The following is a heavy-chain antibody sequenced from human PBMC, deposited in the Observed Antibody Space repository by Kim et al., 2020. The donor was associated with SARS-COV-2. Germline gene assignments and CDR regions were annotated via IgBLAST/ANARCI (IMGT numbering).Heavy chain of an antibody. Sequence: GYGDSGKGRFTISRDNAKNSLYWQMNSLRIEDTALYYCAKDRSAQSGFDPWGQGTLVTVSS. V-gene: IGHV3-9*01. CDR3: AKDRSAQSGFDP. D-gene: IGHD6-25*01. J-gene: IGHJ5*02.